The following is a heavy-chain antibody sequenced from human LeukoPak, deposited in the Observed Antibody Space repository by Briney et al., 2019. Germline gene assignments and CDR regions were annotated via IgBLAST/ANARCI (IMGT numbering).Heavy chain of an antibody. D-gene: IGHD2-2*01. J-gene: IGHJ3*02. CDR3: ASPRALYCSSTSCQTANGAFDI. Sequence: SVKVSCKASGGTFSSYTISWVRQAPGQGLEWMGRIIPILGIANYAQKFQGRVTLTADKSTSTAYMELSSLRSEDTAVYYCASPRALYCSSTSCQTANGAFDIWGQGTMVTVSS. V-gene: IGHV1-69*02. CDR1: GGTFSSYT. CDR2: IIPILGIA.